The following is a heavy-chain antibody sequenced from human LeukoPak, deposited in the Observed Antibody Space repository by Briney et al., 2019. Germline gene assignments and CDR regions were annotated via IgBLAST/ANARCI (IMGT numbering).Heavy chain of an antibody. CDR3: ARVGALSGYHIADAFDI. J-gene: IGHJ3*02. Sequence: GGSLRLSCAASGFTFRSYWMSWVRQAPGKGLEWVANIKQDGSEKYYVDSVKGRFTISRDNAKNSLYLQMNSLRAEDTAVYYCARVGALSGYHIADAFDIWGQGTMVTVSS. D-gene: IGHD3-22*01. CDR1: GFTFRSYW. V-gene: IGHV3-7*01. CDR2: IKQDGSEK.